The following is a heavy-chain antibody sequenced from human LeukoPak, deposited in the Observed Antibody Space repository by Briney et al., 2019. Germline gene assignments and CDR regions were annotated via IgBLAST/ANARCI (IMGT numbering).Heavy chain of an antibody. CDR3: AKVLGYDSSGYYLYYFDY. CDR1: GFTFSSYI. V-gene: IGHV3-23*01. Sequence: GGSLRLSCAASGFTFSSYIMNWVRQAPGKGLEWVSGISGRSGDTYYADSVKGRFTISRDNSKNTLYLQMNSLRAEDTAVYYCAKVLGYDSSGYYLYYFDYWGQGTLVTVSS. J-gene: IGHJ4*02. D-gene: IGHD3-22*01. CDR2: ISGRSGDT.